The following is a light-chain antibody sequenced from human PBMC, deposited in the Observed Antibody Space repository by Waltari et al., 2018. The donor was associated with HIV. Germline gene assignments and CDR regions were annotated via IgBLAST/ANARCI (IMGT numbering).Light chain of an antibody. J-gene: IGKJ2*01. CDR1: QGISSW. CDR2: AAS. Sequence: DIQMTQSPPSLSASVGDTVPITCRASQGISSWLAWYQQKPGKAPKPLIYAASTLQTGVPSRFSGSGTGTHFTLTITSLQPEDFATYYCQHYDTFPYSFGQGTRLEIK. CDR3: QHYDTFPYS. V-gene: IGKV1D-16*01.